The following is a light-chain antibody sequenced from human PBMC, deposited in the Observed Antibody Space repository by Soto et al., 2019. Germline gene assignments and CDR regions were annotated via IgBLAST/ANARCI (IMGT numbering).Light chain of an antibody. CDR1: QSVSSN. Sequence: EIVMTQSPATLSVSPGERATLSCRASQSVSSNLAWYQQKPGQAPRLLIYGASTRATGIPARFSGSGYGTEFTLTISSLQSEAFAFYYCQQYNNWPPWTFGQGTKLEI. V-gene: IGKV3-15*01. CDR3: QQYNNWPPWT. J-gene: IGKJ2*02. CDR2: GAS.